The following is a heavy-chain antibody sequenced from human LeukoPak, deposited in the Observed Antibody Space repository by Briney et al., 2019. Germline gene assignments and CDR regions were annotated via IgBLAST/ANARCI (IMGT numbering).Heavy chain of an antibody. CDR2: ISSRSSYT. Sequence: GSLRLSCVASGFTFSDYYMSWICQAPGKGLGWVSYISSRSSYTSYADSLKGRFTISRANAKTPLYLQMTSLGADDKAVYYCAREIASAGIDYWGQGTLVTVSS. CDR3: AREIASAGIDY. D-gene: IGHD6-13*01. CDR1: GFTFSDYY. J-gene: IGHJ4*02. V-gene: IGHV3-11*06.